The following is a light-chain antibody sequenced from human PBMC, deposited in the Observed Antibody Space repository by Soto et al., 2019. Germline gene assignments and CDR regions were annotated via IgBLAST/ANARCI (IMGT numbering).Light chain of an antibody. CDR2: GAS. CDR1: QSVSSSY. CDR3: QQYGNSPWT. J-gene: IGKJ1*01. Sequence: EIVLTQSPGTLSLSPGERATLSCRASQSVSSSYLAWYQQKPGQAPRLLIYGASNRATGIPDRFSGSGSGTDFTLTISRLEPEDFAVYYCQQYGNSPWTCGQGTKVEI. V-gene: IGKV3-20*01.